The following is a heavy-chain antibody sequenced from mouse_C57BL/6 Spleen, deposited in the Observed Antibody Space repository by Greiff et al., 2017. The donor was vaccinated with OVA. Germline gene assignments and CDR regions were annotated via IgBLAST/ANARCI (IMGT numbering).Heavy chain of an antibody. Sequence: QVQLKESGAELVKPGASVKISCKASGYAFSSYWMNWVKQRPGKGLEWIGKIYPGDGDTNYNGKFKGKATLTEDKSSSTAYMHLSSLTSEDSAVYFCARTDYYGSSYVFDYWGQGTTLTVSS. D-gene: IGHD1-1*01. CDR2: IYPGDGDT. CDR3: ARTDYYGSSYVFDY. V-gene: IGHV1-80*01. J-gene: IGHJ2*01. CDR1: GYAFSSYW.